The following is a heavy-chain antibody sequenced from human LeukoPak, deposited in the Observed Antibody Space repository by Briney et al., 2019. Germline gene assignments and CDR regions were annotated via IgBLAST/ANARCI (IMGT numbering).Heavy chain of an antibody. CDR3: ARDFGPRGIDY. Sequence: SETLSLTCTASGGSISSYYWSWIRQPPGKGLEWIGYIYYSGSTNYNPSLKSRVTISVDTSKNQFSLKLSSVTAADTAVYYCARDFGPRGIDYWGQGTLVTVSS. D-gene: IGHD3-10*01. J-gene: IGHJ4*02. V-gene: IGHV4-59*01. CDR1: GGSISSYY. CDR2: IYYSGST.